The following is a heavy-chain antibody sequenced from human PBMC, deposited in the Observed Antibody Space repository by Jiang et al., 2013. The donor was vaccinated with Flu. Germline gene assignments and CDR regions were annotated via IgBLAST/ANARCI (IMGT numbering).Heavy chain of an antibody. CDR3: ARDPHIAAAGTEWFDP. Sequence: WVRQALDKGLSGWDGSALTMVTQTIAQKLQGRVTMTTDTSTSTAYMELRSLRSDDTAVYYCARDPHIAAAGTEWFDPWGQGTLVTVSS. D-gene: IGHD6-13*01. J-gene: IGHJ5*02. V-gene: IGHV1-18*01. CDR2: SALTMVT.